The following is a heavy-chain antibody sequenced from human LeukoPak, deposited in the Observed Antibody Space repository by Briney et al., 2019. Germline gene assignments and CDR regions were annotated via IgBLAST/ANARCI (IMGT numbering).Heavy chain of an antibody. CDR2: ISWNSGSI. Sequence: GRSLRLSCAASGFTFDDYAMHWVRQAPGKGLEWVSGISWNSGSIDYADSVKGRFTISRDNAKNSLYLQMNSLRAEDTAVYYCANPTGRFDYWGQGTLVTVSS. CDR1: GFTFDDYA. CDR3: ANPTGRFDY. V-gene: IGHV3-9*01. J-gene: IGHJ4*02.